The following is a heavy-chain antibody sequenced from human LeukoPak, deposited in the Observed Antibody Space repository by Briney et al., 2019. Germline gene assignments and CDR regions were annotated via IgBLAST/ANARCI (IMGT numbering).Heavy chain of an antibody. CDR1: GFTFSSYC. V-gene: IGHV3-7*01. J-gene: IGHJ6*03. Sequence: GGSLRLSCAASGFTFSSYCMSWLRQAPGKGGEWVAKIKEDGTEKDYVASVKGRFTISRDNAKNSLYLRMNGLRADDTAVYYCARHSTNYDFWSGYDYYYYMDVWGKGTTVTVSS. CDR2: IKEDGTEK. CDR3: ARHSTNYDFWSGYDYYYYMDV. D-gene: IGHD3-3*01.